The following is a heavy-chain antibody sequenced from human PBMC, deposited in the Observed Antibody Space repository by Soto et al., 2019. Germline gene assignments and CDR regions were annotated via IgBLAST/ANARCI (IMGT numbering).Heavy chain of an antibody. D-gene: IGHD2-2*01. Sequence: QLQLQESGPGLVKPSETLSLTCTVSGGSISSSSYYWGWIRQPPGKGLEWIGSIYYSGSTYYNPYLKSRVTISVDTSKNQFSLKLSSVTAADTAVYYCASGPDIVVVPAAPTFDYWGQGTLVTVSS. CDR1: GGSISSSSYY. V-gene: IGHV4-39*01. CDR3: ASGPDIVVVPAAPTFDY. CDR2: IYYSGST. J-gene: IGHJ4*02.